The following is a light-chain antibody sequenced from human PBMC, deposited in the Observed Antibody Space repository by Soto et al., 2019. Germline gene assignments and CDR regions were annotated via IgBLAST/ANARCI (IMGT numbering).Light chain of an antibody. J-gene: IGKJ1*01. V-gene: IGKV3-20*01. CDR3: QQYGSSPT. CDR1: QSVRSNY. CDR2: GAS. Sequence: EIVLTQSPGTLSLSPGERATLSCRASQSVRSNYLAWYQQKPGQAPRLLIYGASSRATGIPDRFSGSGSGTDFTLTISRLRPEDFVVYFCQQYGSSPTFGQRTKVDIK.